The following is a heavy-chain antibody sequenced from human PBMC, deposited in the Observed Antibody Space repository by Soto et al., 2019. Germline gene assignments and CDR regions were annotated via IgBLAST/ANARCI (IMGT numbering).Heavy chain of an antibody. J-gene: IGHJ4*02. CDR1: GFTFSSYA. D-gene: IGHD3-16*02. CDR2: ISGSGGST. Sequence: EVPLLESGGGLVQPGGSLRLSCAASGFTFSSYAMSWVRQAPGKGLEWVSAISGSGGSTYYADSVKGRFTISRNNSKNTLYLKMNSLRAEDTAVYYCAKDLPTFGGVITNMGGSGYWGQGTLVTVSS. V-gene: IGHV3-23*01. CDR3: AKDLPTFGGVITNMGGSGY.